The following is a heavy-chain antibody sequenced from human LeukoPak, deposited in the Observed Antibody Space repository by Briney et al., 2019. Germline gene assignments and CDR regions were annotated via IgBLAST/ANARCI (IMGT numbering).Heavy chain of an antibody. CDR1: GFTFNRCW. J-gene: IGHJ1*01. Sequence: PGGSLRLSCVISGFTFNRCWMNWVRQAPGKGLEWVAHINPDGRDTYYVDSGKGRFTISRDNAQNSMYLQMNSLRVEDTAVYYCTSWGDTTAEYFQRWGQGTLVTVSS. D-gene: IGHD2-21*02. CDR2: INPDGRDT. V-gene: IGHV3-7*01. CDR3: TSWGDTTAEYFQR.